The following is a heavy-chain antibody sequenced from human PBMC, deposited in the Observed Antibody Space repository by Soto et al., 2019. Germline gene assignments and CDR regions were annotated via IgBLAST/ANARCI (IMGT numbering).Heavy chain of an antibody. D-gene: IGHD2-15*01. Sequence: QVQLVQSGAEVKKPGSSVKVACKTSGDTFRTSAISWMRQAPGHGLEWLGEIIPIFDSANYAQKFQGRVTITADGFTTTVYMELSSLRSDDTAVYYCARVVVADAPHRFLGYFDPWGQGVLVTVSS. CDR1: GDTFRTSA. J-gene: IGHJ5*02. V-gene: IGHV1-69*12. CDR2: IIPIFDSA. CDR3: ARVVVADAPHRFLGYFDP.